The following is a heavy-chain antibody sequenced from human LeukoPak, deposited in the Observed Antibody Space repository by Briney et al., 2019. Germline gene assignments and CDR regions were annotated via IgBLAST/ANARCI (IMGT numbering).Heavy chain of an antibody. CDR3: ATGYCSGGSCYARYYYYMDV. J-gene: IGHJ6*03. D-gene: IGHD2-15*01. Sequence: GASVKVSCKASGGTFSSYAISWVRQAPGQGLEWMGGIIPIFGTANYAQKFQGRVTITADESTSTAYMELSSLRSEDTAVYYCATGYCSGGSCYARYYYYMDVWGTGTTVTISS. CDR1: GGTFSSYA. V-gene: IGHV1-69*13. CDR2: IIPIFGTA.